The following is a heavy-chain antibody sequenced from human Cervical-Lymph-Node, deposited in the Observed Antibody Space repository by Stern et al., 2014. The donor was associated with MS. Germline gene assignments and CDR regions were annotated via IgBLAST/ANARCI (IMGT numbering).Heavy chain of an antibody. J-gene: IGHJ4*02. CDR3: AKLWRAMVIEDSDY. Sequence: VQLVESGGGVVQPGRSLRLSCAASGFTFSSYGMHWVRQAPGKGLEWVAVISYDGSNKYYADSVKGRFTISRDNSKNTLYLQMNSLRAEGTAVYYCAKLWRAMVIEDSDYWGQGTLVTVSS. V-gene: IGHV3-30*18. CDR2: ISYDGSNK. D-gene: IGHD5-18*01. CDR1: GFTFSSYG.